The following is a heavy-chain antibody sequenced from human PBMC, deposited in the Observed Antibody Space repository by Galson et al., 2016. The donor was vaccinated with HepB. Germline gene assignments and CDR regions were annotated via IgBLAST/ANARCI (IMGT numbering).Heavy chain of an antibody. Sequence: SLRLSCAASGFTFTNAWMGWFRQAPGKGLEWVGRINPKRTGGAIDYAAPVKGRFTISRDDSENTLYLQMDSLKIEDTAVYYCSGSFLAYWGQGTLVTVSS. D-gene: IGHD3-10*01. V-gene: IGHV3-15*01. CDR1: GFTFTNAW. CDR3: SGSFLAY. CDR2: INPKRTGGAI. J-gene: IGHJ4*02.